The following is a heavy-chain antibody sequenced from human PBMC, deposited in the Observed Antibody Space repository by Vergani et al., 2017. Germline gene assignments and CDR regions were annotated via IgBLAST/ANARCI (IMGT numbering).Heavy chain of an antibody. V-gene: IGHV4-31*03. CDR2: IYYSGST. CDR3: ARWDTAMVNGY. D-gene: IGHD5-18*01. Sequence: QVQLQESGPGLVKPSQTLSLTCTVPGGSISSGGYYWSWLRQHPGKGLEWIGYIYYSGSTYYNPSLKSRVNISVDTSKNQFSLKLSSVTAADTAVYYCARWDTAMVNGYWGQGTLVTVSS. CDR1: GGSISSGGYY. J-gene: IGHJ4*02.